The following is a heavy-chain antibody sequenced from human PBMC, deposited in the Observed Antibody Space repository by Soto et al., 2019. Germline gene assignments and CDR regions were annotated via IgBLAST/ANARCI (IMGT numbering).Heavy chain of an antibody. J-gene: IGHJ5*02. D-gene: IGHD2-2*03. CDR2: IYYSGST. Sequence: SETLSLTCTVSGGSISSGGYYWSWILHHPGKGLEWIGYIYYSGSTYYNPSLKSRVTISVDTSKNQFSLKLSSVTAADTAVYYWARVASLDMVVVPASMALSPRTQNWFDPWGPGTLVTVSS. CDR1: GGSISSGGYY. V-gene: IGHV4-31*03. CDR3: ARVASLDMVVVPASMALSPRTQNWFDP.